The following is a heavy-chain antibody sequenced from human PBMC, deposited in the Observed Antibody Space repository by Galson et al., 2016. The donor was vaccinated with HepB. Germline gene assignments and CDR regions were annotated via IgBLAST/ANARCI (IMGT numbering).Heavy chain of an antibody. J-gene: IGHJ4*02. CDR2: VNHLGGA. Sequence: SETLSLTCDVFGGSLTNAYWTWIRQPPGKGLEWIGEVNHLGGATYNPSLKGRGTLSVDMSKSQFSLKLTSVNAADTAVYYCASKFYSANYYGFDYWGQGTLVTVSS. D-gene: IGHD4/OR15-4a*01. CDR1: GGSLTNAY. CDR3: ASKFYSANYYGFDY. V-gene: IGHV4-34*01.